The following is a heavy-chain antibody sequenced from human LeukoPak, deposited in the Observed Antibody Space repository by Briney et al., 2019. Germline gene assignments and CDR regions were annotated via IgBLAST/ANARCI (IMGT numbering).Heavy chain of an antibody. Sequence: SETLSLTCTVSGGSIRSYYWSWIRQPPGKGLEWIGYIYYSGSTNYNPSLKSRVTISVDTSKNQFSLKLSSVTAADTTVYYCARGGGSTDYYDSSGYFWGQGTLVTVSS. V-gene: IGHV4-59*01. CDR1: GGSIRSYY. J-gene: IGHJ4*02. CDR3: ARGGGSTDYYDSSGYF. D-gene: IGHD3-22*01. CDR2: IYYSGST.